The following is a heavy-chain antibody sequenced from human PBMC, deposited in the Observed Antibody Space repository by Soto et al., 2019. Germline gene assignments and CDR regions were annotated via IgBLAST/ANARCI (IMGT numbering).Heavy chain of an antibody. CDR2: ISGSGGNT. CDR1: GFTFASYA. Sequence: GGSLRLSCAASGFTFASYAMSWVRQAPGKGLEWVPGISGSGGNTYNADSVKGRFTISRDNSKNTLYLDMISLRAEDTAVYYCAKGLSIAAAGTFDYWGQVTLVTVAS. J-gene: IGHJ4*02. V-gene: IGHV3-23*01. D-gene: IGHD6-13*01. CDR3: AKGLSIAAAGTFDY.